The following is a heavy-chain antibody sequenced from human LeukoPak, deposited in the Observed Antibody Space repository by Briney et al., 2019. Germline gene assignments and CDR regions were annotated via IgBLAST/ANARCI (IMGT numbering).Heavy chain of an antibody. CDR2: INLKIGGT. CDR1: GYTFTDYY. D-gene: IGHD5-12*01. J-gene: IGHJ4*02. CDR3: ARDWFVYSADDPFPFDY. V-gene: IGHV1-2*02. Sequence: GASVKVSCKASGYTFTDYYFHWVRQAPGQGLEWMGWINLKIGGTNYAQKFQGRVTMTRDTSISTAYLELSRLKSDDTAVYYCARDWFVYSADDPFPFDYWGQGTLVTVSS.